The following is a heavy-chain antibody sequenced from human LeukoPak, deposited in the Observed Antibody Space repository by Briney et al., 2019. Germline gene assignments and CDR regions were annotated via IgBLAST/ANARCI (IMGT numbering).Heavy chain of an antibody. V-gene: IGHV4-34*01. CDR3: TAEKNGSPHY. D-gene: IGHD2-8*01. CDR1: GGSFSGYY. Sequence: SETLSLTCAVYGGSFSGYYWSWIRQPPGKGLEWIGEINHSGSTNYNPSLKSGVTISLDMSKNEFFLTMTSVTAADTAVYFCTAEKNGSPHYWGQGTQVTVSS. CDR2: INHSGST. J-gene: IGHJ4*02.